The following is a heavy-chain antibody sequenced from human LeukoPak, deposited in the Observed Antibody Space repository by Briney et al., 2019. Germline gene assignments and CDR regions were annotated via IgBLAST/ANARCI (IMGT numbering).Heavy chain of an antibody. CDR2: ISGSGDTP. Sequence: GGSLRLSCAASGFTFSTYGMSWVRQVPGKGLEWVSAISGSGDTPYYADSVKGRFTISRDNSRNTIYLQINSLGAEDTAIYYCAKAPISNWGSLFENWGQGTQVIVSA. V-gene: IGHV3-23*01. CDR3: AKAPISNWGSLFEN. D-gene: IGHD7-27*01. J-gene: IGHJ1*01. CDR1: GFTFSTYG.